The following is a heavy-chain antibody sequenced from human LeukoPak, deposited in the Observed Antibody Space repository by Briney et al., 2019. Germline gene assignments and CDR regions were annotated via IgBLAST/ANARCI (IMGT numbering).Heavy chain of an antibody. CDR1: GCTFTGYY. J-gene: IGHJ4*02. CDR3: ARNGYDFWSGLTYFDY. Sequence: ASVKVSCKASGCTFTGYYMHWVRQAPGQGLEWMGWINPNSGGTNYAQKFQGWVTMTRDTSISTAYMELSRLRSDDTAVYYCARNGYDFWSGLTYFDYWGQGTLVTVSS. V-gene: IGHV1-2*04. CDR2: INPNSGGT. D-gene: IGHD3-3*01.